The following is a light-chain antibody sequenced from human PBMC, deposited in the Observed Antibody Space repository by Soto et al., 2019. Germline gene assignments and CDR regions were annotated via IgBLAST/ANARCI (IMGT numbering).Light chain of an antibody. CDR2: EVS. CDR3: SSSTNSPTRV. J-gene: IGLJ1*01. V-gene: IGLV2-14*01. CDR1: SSDVGGYNY. Sequence: QSALTQPASVSGSPGQSITISCTGTSSDVGGYNYVSWYQQHPGKAPKLMIYEVSNRPSGVSNRFSGPKSGNTASLTISGLQAEDEADYYCSSSTNSPTRVFGTGTKVTVL.